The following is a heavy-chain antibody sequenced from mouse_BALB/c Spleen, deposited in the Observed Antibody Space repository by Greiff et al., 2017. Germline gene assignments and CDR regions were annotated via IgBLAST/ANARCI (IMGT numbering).Heavy chain of an antibody. D-gene: IGHD2-3*01. CDR2: IYPGDGDT. J-gene: IGHJ2*01. CDR3: ARERDGPYYFDY. Sequence: QVQLQQSGAELARPGASVKLSCKASGYTFTSYWMQWVKQRPGQGLEWIGAIYPGDGDTRYTQKFKGKATLTADKSSSTAYMQLSSLASEDSAVYYCARERDGPYYFDYWGQGTTLTVSS. V-gene: IGHV1-87*01. CDR1: GYTFTSYW.